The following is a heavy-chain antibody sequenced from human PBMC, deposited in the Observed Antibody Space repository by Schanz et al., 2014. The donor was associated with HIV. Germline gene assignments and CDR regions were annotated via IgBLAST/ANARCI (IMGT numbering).Heavy chain of an antibody. CDR3: AKVARWDYYGMDV. CDR2: ISYDGSNK. J-gene: IGHJ6*02. CDR1: GFTFSSHG. Sequence: QVQLVESGGGVVQPGRSLRLSCAASGFTFSSHGMHWVRQAPGKGLEWVAVISYDGSNKYYADSVKGRFTISRDNSKNTLYLQMNSLRAEDTAVYYCAKVARWDYYGMDVWGQGTTVTVSS. V-gene: IGHV3-30*18.